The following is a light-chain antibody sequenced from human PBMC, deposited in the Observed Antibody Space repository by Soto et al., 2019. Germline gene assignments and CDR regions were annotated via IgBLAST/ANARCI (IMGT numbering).Light chain of an antibody. V-gene: IGKV3-20*01. CDR3: QQYGSSPT. CDR1: QSLRTNS. J-gene: IGKJ1*01. CDR2: GAY. Sequence: EMVLTQSPGTLSLSPGERATLSCRASQSLRTNSLAWYQQKPGQAPRLLISGAYSRAAGIPDRFSGSGSGTDFTLTISRLEPEDCAVYYCQQYGSSPTFGQGTKVDIK.